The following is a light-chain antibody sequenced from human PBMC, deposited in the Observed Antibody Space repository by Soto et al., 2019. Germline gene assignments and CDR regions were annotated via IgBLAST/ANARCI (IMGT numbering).Light chain of an antibody. J-gene: IGLJ2*01. CDR3: SSYTGSNTHVV. CDR1: SSDVGGYNY. CDR2: DVI. V-gene: IGLV2-14*03. Sequence: QSALTHPASVSGSPGQSITISCTGTSSDVGGYNYVSWYQQHPGKAPKFIIYDVIYRPSGVSNRFSGSKSGNTASLTISGLQAEDEADYYCSSYTGSNTHVVFGGGTKVTV.